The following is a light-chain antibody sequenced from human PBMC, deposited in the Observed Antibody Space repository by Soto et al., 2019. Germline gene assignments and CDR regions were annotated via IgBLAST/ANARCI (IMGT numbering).Light chain of an antibody. Sequence: QSALTQPRSVSGSPGQSVTLSCTGTSSDVGNYIFVSWYQQYPGKAPKPLIYDVSRRPSGVPDRFSGSKSGNTASLTISGLQPEDEAEYYCCSYAGSHTGLFGTGTKVTVL. J-gene: IGLJ1*01. V-gene: IGLV2-11*01. CDR2: DVS. CDR1: SSDVGNYIF. CDR3: CSYAGSHTGL.